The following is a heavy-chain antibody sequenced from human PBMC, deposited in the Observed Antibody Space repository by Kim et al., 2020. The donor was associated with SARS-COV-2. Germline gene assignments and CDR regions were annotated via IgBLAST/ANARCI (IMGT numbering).Heavy chain of an antibody. CDR2: ISSSSSYI. CDR1: GFTFSSYS. D-gene: IGHD1-26*01. Sequence: GGSLRLSCAASGFTFSSYSMNWVRQAPGKGREWVSSISSSSSYIYYADSVKGRFTISRDNAKNSLYLQMNSLRAEDTAVYYCAIDPINSGSYFFKYYFDYWGQGTLVTVSS. CDR3: AIDPINSGSYFFKYYFDY. J-gene: IGHJ4*02. V-gene: IGHV3-21*01.